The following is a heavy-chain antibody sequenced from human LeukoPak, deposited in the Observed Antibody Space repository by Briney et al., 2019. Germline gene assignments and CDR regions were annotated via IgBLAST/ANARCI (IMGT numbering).Heavy chain of an antibody. CDR2: ISYDGSNK. CDR1: RFTFSRYG. Sequence: GRSLRLSCAASRFTFSRYGMHWVRQAPGKGLEWLAIISYDGSNKYYADSVKGRFTISRDNSKNTLYLQMNSLRAEDTAVYYCAKEDIVVVPAARALDYWGQGTLVTVSS. CDR3: AKEDIVVVPAARALDY. J-gene: IGHJ4*02. V-gene: IGHV3-30*18. D-gene: IGHD2-2*01.